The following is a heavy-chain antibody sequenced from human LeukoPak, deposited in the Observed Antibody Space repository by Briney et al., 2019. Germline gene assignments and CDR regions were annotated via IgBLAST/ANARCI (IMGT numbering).Heavy chain of an antibody. D-gene: IGHD6-13*01. V-gene: IGHV4-34*01. J-gene: IGHJ5*02. CDR1: GGSFSGYY. CDR2: INHSGST. CDR3: ARGRLDGTAAGTYNWFDP. Sequence: SETLSLTCAVYGGSFSGYYWSWIRQPPGKGLEWIGEINHSGSTNYNPSLKSRVTISVDTSKNQFSLKLSSVTAADTAVYYCARGRLDGTAAGTYNWFDPWGQGTLVTVSS.